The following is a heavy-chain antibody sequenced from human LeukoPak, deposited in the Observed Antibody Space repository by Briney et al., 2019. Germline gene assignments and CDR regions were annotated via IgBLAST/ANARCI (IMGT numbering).Heavy chain of an antibody. CDR3: AKADHDSSGTLHFDY. D-gene: IGHD6-19*01. Sequence: GGSLRLSCAASGFTFSSYAMSWVRQAPGKGLEWVSAISGSGGSTCYADSVKGRFTISRDNSKNTLYLQMNSLRAEDTAVYYCAKADHDSSGTLHFDYWGQGTLVTVSS. V-gene: IGHV3-23*01. J-gene: IGHJ4*02. CDR2: ISGSGGST. CDR1: GFTFSSYA.